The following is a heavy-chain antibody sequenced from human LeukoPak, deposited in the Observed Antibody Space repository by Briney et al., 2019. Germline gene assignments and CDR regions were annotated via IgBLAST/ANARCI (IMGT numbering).Heavy chain of an antibody. CDR2: INPNSGGT. V-gene: IGHV1-2*02. CDR1: GYTFTGYY. D-gene: IGHD3-22*01. Sequence: ASVKVSCKASGYTFTGYYMHWVRQAPGQGLEWMGWINPNSGGTSYAQKFQGRVTMTRDTSTSTVYMELSSLRSEDTAVYYCARDGDPHYYDSSGYPGRAFDIWGQGTMVTVSS. CDR3: ARDGDPHYYDSSGYPGRAFDI. J-gene: IGHJ3*02.